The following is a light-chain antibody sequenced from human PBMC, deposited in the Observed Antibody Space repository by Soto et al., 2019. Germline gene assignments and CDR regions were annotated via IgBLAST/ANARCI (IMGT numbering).Light chain of an antibody. CDR2: DAS. J-gene: IGKJ2*01. CDR3: QQRSNRPPYT. Sequence: EIVLTQSPATLSLSPGERATLSCRASQSVSSYLAWYKQKPGQAARLLIYDASNRAAGILARLSGSGSDTAVTLIISSLEPEEFAVYYCQQRSNRPPYTFGQGTKVEIK. CDR1: QSVSSY. V-gene: IGKV3-11*01.